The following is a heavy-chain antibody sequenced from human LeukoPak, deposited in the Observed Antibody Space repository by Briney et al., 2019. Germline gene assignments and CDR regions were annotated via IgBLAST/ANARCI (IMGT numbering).Heavy chain of an antibody. CDR1: GFTFNSYA. CDR3: AEDKPLKMPVAMGGTDV. V-gene: IGHV3-23*01. D-gene: IGHD4-23*01. J-gene: IGHJ6*02. Sequence: GGSLRLSCAASGFTFNSYAMNWVRQAPGKGLEWVSIISGSGGSTYYADSVKGRFTISRDNSKNTLYLQMNSLRAEDTAVYYCAEDKPLKMPVAMGGTDVWGQGTTVTVSS. CDR2: ISGSGGST.